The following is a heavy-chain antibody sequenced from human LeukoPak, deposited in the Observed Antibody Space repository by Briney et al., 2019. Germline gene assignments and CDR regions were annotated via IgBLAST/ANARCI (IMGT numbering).Heavy chain of an antibody. CDR3: AKGTYYYGSTESTGSWYFDL. J-gene: IGHJ2*01. CDR1: GFTFSSYD. Sequence: GRSLRLSCAASGFTFSSYDMHWVRQAPGKGLEWVAVISYDGSNKYYADSVKGRFTISRDNSKNTLYLQMNSLRAEDTAVYYCAKGTYYYGSTESTGSWYFDLWGRGTLVTVSS. CDR2: ISYDGSNK. D-gene: IGHD3-10*01. V-gene: IGHV3-30*18.